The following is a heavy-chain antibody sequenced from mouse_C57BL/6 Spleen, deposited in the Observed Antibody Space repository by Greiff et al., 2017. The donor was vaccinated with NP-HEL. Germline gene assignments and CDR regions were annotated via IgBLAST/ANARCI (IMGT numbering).Heavy chain of an antibody. D-gene: IGHD6-1*01. CDR3: ARSYQSAGFAY. Sequence: QVQLQQSGAELVKPGASVKISCKASGYAFSSYWMNWVKQRPGKGLEWIGQIYPGDGDTNYNGKFKGKATLTADKSASTAYMQLSSLTSEDSAVYFCARSYQSAGFAYWGQGTLVTVSA. CDR1: GYAFSSYW. J-gene: IGHJ3*01. CDR2: IYPGDGDT. V-gene: IGHV1-80*01.